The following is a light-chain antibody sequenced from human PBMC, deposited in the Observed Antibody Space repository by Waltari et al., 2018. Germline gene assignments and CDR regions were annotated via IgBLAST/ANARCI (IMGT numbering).Light chain of an antibody. CDR1: QNINGW. Sequence: DIQMTQSPSTLSASVGDRVTITCRASQNINGWLAWYQQKPGKAPKLLIYKASSLESGVPSRFSGSGSGTEFTLTITSLQPDDFATYFCQHYNNYSPWTFGQGTKVEVK. J-gene: IGKJ1*01. CDR2: KAS. CDR3: QHYNNYSPWT. V-gene: IGKV1-5*03.